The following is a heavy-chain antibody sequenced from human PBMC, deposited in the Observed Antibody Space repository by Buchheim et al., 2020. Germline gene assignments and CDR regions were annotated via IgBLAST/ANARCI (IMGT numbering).Heavy chain of an antibody. CDR1: GGSFSGYY. CDR3: ARGIRLELRFLEWLLPFDY. D-gene: IGHD3-3*01. V-gene: IGHV4-34*01. J-gene: IGHJ4*02. CDR2: INHSGST. Sequence: QVQLQQWGAGLLKPSETLSLTCAVYGGSFSGYYWRWIRQPPGKGLEWIGEINHSGSTNYNPSLKSRVTISVDTSKNQFSLKLSSVTAADTAVYYCARGIRLELRFLEWLLPFDYWGQGTL.